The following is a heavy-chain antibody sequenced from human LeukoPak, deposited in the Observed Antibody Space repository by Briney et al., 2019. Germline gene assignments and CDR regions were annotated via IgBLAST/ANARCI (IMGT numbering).Heavy chain of an antibody. CDR3: ARFDQDWGTFDY. J-gene: IGHJ4*02. Sequence: ASVKVSCKASGYTXTDYYMHWVRQAPGQGLEWMGWIKPDSGDTHYVQKFQGRVTMTRDTSITTAYMELRLSSDDTAVYYCARFDQDWGTFDYWGQGTVVTVSS. V-gene: IGHV1-2*02. D-gene: IGHD7-27*01. CDR1: GYTXTDYY. CDR2: IKPDSGDT.